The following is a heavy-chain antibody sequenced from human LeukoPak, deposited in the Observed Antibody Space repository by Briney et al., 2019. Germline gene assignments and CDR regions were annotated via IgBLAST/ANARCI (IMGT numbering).Heavy chain of an antibody. D-gene: IGHD3-22*01. CDR1: GLSFSSSA. V-gene: IGHV3-23*01. CDR2: IRGNGET. Sequence: GGSLRLSCAASGLSFSSSAMSWVRQGPARGLEWVPSIRGNGETFYADSVKGRFTISRDNPKNTLYLQMNNLRAGDTAVYFCAKRGVVIRVILVGFHKEAYYFDSWGQGALVTVSS. J-gene: IGHJ4*02. CDR3: AKRGVVIRVILVGFHKEAYYFDS.